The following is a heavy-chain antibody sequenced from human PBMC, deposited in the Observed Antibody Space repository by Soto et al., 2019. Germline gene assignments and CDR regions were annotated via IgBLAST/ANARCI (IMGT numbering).Heavy chain of an antibody. CDR1: GGSVSNSNYY. CDR3: VSQRSSVLTQAYFDY. CDR2: VYYRGRS. D-gene: IGHD2-8*01. V-gene: IGHV4-39*01. Sequence: SETLSLTCTVSGGSVSNSNYYWGWIRQSPGKGLEWIGRVYYRGRSYSKSSAKSRVTISVDTSKNQSSLNLNSVTASDTAVYSCVSQRSSVLTQAYFDYWGPGALVTVSS. J-gene: IGHJ4*02.